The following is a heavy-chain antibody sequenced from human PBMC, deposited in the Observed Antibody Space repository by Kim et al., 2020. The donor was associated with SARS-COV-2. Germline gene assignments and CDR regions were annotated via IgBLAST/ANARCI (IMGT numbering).Heavy chain of an antibody. CDR3: ARGGGGYDY. CDR1: GFTFSSYW. Sequence: GGSLRLSCAASGFTFSSYWMHWVRQAPGKGLVWVSHISSDGTTTNYADSVKGRFTISRDNAQNTPYLLMNSLRAEDTAVYYCARGGGGYDYWGQGTLVTVSS. J-gene: IGHJ4*02. V-gene: IGHV3-74*01. CDR2: ISSDGTTT. D-gene: IGHD5-12*01.